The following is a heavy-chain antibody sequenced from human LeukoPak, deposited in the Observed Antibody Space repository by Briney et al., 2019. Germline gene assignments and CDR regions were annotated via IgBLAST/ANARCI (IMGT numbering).Heavy chain of an antibody. V-gene: IGHV3-23*01. CDR1: GFTFSSYA. CDR3: AKDKWGSWRTFDY. CDR2: ISGSGGST. J-gene: IGHJ4*02. D-gene: IGHD2-15*01. Sequence: GGSLRLSCAASGFTFSSYAINWVRQAPGKGLEWVSAISGSGGSTYYADSVKGRFTISRDNAKNSLYLQMNSLRAEDTALYYCAKDKWGSWRTFDYWGQGTLVTVSS.